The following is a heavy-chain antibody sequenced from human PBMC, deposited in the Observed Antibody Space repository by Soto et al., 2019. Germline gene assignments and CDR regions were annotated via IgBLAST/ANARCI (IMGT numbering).Heavy chain of an antibody. CDR2: IWYDGSNK. Sequence: QVQLVESGGGVVQPGRSLRLSCAASGFTFSSYGMHWVRQAPGQGLEWVAVIWYDGSNKYYADSVKGRFTISRDNSTNTLYLQMNSMRAEDTAVYYCWRGYCSGGSCYFDYWGQGTLVTVSS. D-gene: IGHD2-15*01. J-gene: IGHJ4*02. CDR1: GFTFSSYG. CDR3: WRGYCSGGSCYFDY. V-gene: IGHV3-33*01.